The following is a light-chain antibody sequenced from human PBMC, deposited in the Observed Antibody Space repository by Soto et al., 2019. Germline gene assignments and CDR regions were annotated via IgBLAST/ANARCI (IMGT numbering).Light chain of an antibody. V-gene: IGKV1-12*01. Sequence: DIQMTQSPSSVSASVGDRVTITCRASQGISNWLAWYQQQPGKAPKLLIYAASSLQSRVPSRFSGGGSATHFTLIISSLQPEDFATYYCQQTNTFLPLTFGGGTKVEIK. CDR1: QGISNW. CDR3: QQTNTFLPLT. J-gene: IGKJ4*01. CDR2: AAS.